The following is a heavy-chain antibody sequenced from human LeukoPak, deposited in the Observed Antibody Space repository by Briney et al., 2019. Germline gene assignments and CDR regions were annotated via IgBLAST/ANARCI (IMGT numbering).Heavy chain of an antibody. Sequence: ASVKVSCKAYGYTFTSYGISWVRQAPGQGLEWMGWISAYNGNTNYAQKLQGRVTMTTDTSTSTAYMELRSLRSDDTAVYYCARDRAGDYVWGSYRNFDYWGQGTLVTVSS. CDR3: ARDRAGDYVWGSYRNFDY. CDR2: ISAYNGNT. CDR1: GYTFTSYG. J-gene: IGHJ4*02. V-gene: IGHV1-18*01. D-gene: IGHD3-16*02.